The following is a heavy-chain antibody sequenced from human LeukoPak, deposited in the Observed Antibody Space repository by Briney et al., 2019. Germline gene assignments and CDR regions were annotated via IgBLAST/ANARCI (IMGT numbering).Heavy chain of an antibody. Sequence: GGSLRLSCAASGFTVSSNYMNWVRQATGKGLEWVSAIGTAGDTYYPGSVKGRFTISRENAKNSLYLQMNSLRAGDTAVYYCARTAVAGTGYGMDVWGQGTTVTVSS. V-gene: IGHV3-13*01. J-gene: IGHJ6*02. CDR3: ARTAVAGTGYGMDV. D-gene: IGHD6-19*01. CDR2: IGTAGDT. CDR1: GFTVSSNY.